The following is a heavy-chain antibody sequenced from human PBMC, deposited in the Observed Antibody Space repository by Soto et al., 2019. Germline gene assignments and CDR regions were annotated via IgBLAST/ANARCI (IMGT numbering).Heavy chain of an antibody. CDR1: GYAFTTYG. CDR3: ARGRYGDY. Sequence: QVHLVQSGAEVKKPGASVKVSCKGSGYAFTTYGITWVRQAPGQVLEWMGWISAHNGNTNYAQKLQGRVTVTRDTSTSTAYMELRSLRSDDTAVYYWARGRYGDYWGQGALVTVSS. J-gene: IGHJ4*02. D-gene: IGHD1-1*01. V-gene: IGHV1-18*01. CDR2: ISAHNGNT.